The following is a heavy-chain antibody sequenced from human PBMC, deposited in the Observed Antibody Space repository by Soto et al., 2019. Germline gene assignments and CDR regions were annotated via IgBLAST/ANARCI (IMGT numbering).Heavy chain of an antibody. V-gene: IGHV4-39*01. CDR3: ASHALQHEFDL. Sequence: QLQLEESGPGLVKPSETLSLTCSVSGVSISSSSHYWGWVRQAPGKGLEWIGSGYKSGNTHYNTSLGNRVAVSVDTSTNQISLRVKFVNAADTGVYFCASHALQHEFDLWGQGTPGTVSS. CDR2: GYKSGNT. CDR1: GVSISSSSHY. J-gene: IGHJ4*02.